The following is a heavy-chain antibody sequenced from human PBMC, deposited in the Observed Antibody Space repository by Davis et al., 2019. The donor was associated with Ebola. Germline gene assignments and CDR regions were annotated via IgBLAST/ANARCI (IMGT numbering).Heavy chain of an antibody. Sequence: GESLKISCAASGFTFDDYAMNWVRQAPGKGLEWVSLITGDGDNAYYADSVKGRFTISRDNSKNSLYLQLNNLRAEDTALYYCAKDRVTAYYYGMDVCGQGTTVTVSS. D-gene: IGHD2-21*02. CDR1: GFTFDDYA. V-gene: IGHV3-43*02. CDR2: ITGDGDNA. CDR3: AKDRVTAYYYGMDV. J-gene: IGHJ6*02.